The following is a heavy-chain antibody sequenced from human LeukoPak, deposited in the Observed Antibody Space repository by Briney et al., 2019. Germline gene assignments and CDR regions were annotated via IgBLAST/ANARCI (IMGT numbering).Heavy chain of an antibody. Sequence: NSSETLSLTCTVSGGAFSYYYWSWIRQSPGKGLEWIGYIYYSGTTNYNPSLKSRVTISVDTSKNQFSLQLRSVTAADTAVYYCAREDPQTTVPEGMDVWGQGTTVTVSS. CDR1: GGAFSYYY. V-gene: IGHV4-59*01. CDR3: AREDPQTTVPEGMDV. CDR2: IYYSGTT. D-gene: IGHD4-17*01. J-gene: IGHJ6*02.